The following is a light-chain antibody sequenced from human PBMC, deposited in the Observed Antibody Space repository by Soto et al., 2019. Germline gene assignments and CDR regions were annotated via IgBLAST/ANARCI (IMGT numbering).Light chain of an antibody. J-gene: IGLJ3*02. CDR1: SSDVGSYNL. CDR3: CSYAGSSTWV. CDR2: EVT. Sequence: QSVLTQPASVYGSPGQSITLSCTGTSSDVGSYNLVSWYQQHPGKAPKLMIFEVTKRPSGVSNRFSGSQSGNTASLTISGLQAEDEADYYCCSYAGSSTWVFGGGTKLTVL. V-gene: IGLV2-23*02.